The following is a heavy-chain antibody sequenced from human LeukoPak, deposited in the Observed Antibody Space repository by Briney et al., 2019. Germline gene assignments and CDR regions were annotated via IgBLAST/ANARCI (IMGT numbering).Heavy chain of an antibody. CDR2: ISGSGGGT. D-gene: IGHD6-13*01. CDR1: GFTFSSYV. V-gene: IGHV3-23*01. J-gene: IGHJ4*02. CDR3: AKKGIAAADSFDY. Sequence: GGSLRLSCAASGFTFSSYVMSWVRQAPGKGLEWVSAISGSGGGTYYADSVKGRFTISRDNSKNTLYLQMNSLRAEDTAVYYCAKKGIAAADSFDYWGQGTLVTVSS.